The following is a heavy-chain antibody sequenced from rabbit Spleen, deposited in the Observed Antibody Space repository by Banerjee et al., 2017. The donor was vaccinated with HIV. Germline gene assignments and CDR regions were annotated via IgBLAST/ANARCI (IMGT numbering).Heavy chain of an antibody. J-gene: IGHJ4*01. CDR1: GVSFSNYNF. V-gene: IGHV1S40*01. CDR3: ARDGDDDMGDFDL. Sequence: QSLEESGGDLVQPGASLTLTCTASGVSFSNYNFMCWVRQAPGKGLEWIACIGIAGGSPGYASWAKGRFTISKTSSTTVTLQMTSLTGADTATYFCARDGDDDMGDFDLWGQGTLVTVS. CDR2: IGIAGGSP. D-gene: IGHD2-1*01.